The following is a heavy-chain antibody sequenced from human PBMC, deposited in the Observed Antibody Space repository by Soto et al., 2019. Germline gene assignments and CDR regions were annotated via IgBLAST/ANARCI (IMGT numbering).Heavy chain of an antibody. CDR3: AKDQYDYVWGSHRYITQFDY. CDR1: GFTFSSYA. J-gene: IGHJ4*02. CDR2: ISGSGGST. V-gene: IGHV3-23*01. D-gene: IGHD3-16*02. Sequence: GGSLRLACAASGFTFSSYAMSWVRQAPGKGLEWVSAISGSGGSTYYGDSVKGRFTISRDNSKSTLYLQMNSLRAEDTAVYYCAKDQYDYVWGSHRYITQFDYWGQGTLVTVSS.